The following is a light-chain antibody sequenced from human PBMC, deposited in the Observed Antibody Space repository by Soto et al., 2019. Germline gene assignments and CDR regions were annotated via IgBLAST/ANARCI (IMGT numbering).Light chain of an antibody. J-gene: IGLJ1*01. CDR2: GNS. V-gene: IGLV1-40*01. Sequence: QSGLTQPPSVAGAPGQRVTISCTGSSSNIGAGYDVPWYQQLPVTACKLSIFGNSTRDSGVRDRFSGSKSGISASLDITGIQAEDEADSYCKYYDRSLRGYVLGTGNKVTV. CDR3: KYYDRSLRGYV. CDR1: SSNIGAGYD.